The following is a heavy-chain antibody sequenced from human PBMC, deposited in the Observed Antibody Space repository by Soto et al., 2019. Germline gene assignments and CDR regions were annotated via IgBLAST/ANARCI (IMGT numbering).Heavy chain of an antibody. J-gene: IGHJ6*02. V-gene: IGHV3-23*01. CDR1: GFTFSSYA. CDR2: ISGSGGST. CDR3: AKGEGYSYGYPRYYGMDA. Sequence: GGSLRLSCAASGFTFSSYAMSWVRQAPGKGLEWVSAISGSGGSTYYADSVKGRFTISRDNSKNTLYLQMNSLRAEDTAVYYCAKGEGYSYGYPRYYGMDAWGQGTTVTVSS. D-gene: IGHD5-18*01.